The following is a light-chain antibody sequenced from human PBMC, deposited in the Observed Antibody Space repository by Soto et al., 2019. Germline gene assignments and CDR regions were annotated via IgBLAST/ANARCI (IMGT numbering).Light chain of an antibody. V-gene: IGKV1-27*01. CDR3: QKYNSAPLT. CDR2: AAS. J-gene: IGKJ1*01. CDR1: QGISNY. Sequence: DIPIAPSPSSLSASLGDRVTLTCPASQGISNYLAWYQQKPGKVPKLLIYAASTLQSGVPSRFSGSGSGTDFTLTISSLQPEDVATYYCQKYNSAPLTFGQGTKVDIK.